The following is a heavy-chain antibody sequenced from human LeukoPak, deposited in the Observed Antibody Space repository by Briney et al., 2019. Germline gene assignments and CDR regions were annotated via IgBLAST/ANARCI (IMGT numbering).Heavy chain of an antibody. V-gene: IGHV5-51*01. CDR1: GYTFTNYW. D-gene: IGHD2/OR15-2a*01. J-gene: IGHJ4*02. Sequence: GESLKISCKGSGYTFTNYWIGWVRQMPGKGLEFMGIIYPGDSDTRYGPSFQGQVTISVDKSINTAYLQWSSLKASDSAMYYCARAGYSNRWDGVDYWGQGTLVTVSS. CDR3: ARAGYSNRWDGVDY. CDR2: IYPGDSDT.